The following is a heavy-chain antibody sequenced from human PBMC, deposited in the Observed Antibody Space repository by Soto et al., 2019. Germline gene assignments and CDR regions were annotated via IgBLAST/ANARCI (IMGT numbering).Heavy chain of an antibody. J-gene: IGHJ6*02. D-gene: IGHD3-10*01. Sequence: SETLSLTCTVSGGSISSSSYYWGWIRQPSGKRLEWIGSIYYSGSTYYNPSLKSRVTISVDTSKNQFSLKLSSVTAADTAVYYCASRNYGSGIGMDVWGQGTTVTVSS. CDR1: GGSISSSSYY. CDR3: ASRNYGSGIGMDV. V-gene: IGHV4-39*07. CDR2: IYYSGST.